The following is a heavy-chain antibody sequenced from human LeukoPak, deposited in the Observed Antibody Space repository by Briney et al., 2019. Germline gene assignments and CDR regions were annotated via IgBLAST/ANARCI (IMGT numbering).Heavy chain of an antibody. V-gene: IGHV4-31*03. D-gene: IGHD3-22*01. CDR2: IYYGGST. Sequence: SQTLSLTCTVSGGSISSGGYYWSWIRQHPGKSLEWVGYIYYGGSTYYNPSLKSRVTISVDTSKNQFSLKLSSVTAADTAVYYCARVDYDSSGYHNWFDPWGQGTLVTVSS. CDR1: GGSISSGGYY. CDR3: ARVDYDSSGYHNWFDP. J-gene: IGHJ5*02.